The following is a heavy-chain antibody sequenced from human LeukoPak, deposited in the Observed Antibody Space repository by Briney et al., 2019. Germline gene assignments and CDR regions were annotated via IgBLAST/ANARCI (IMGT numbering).Heavy chain of an antibody. CDR1: GYTFTSYD. V-gene: IGHV1-8*01. CDR2: MNPNSGNT. CDR3: AHSRYCSSTSCPTGR. J-gene: IGHJ4*02. D-gene: IGHD2-2*01. Sequence: ASVKVSCKASGYTFTSYDINWVRQATGQGLAWMGWMNPNSGNTGYAQKFQGRVTMTRNTSISTAYMELSSLRSEDTAVYYCAHSRYCSSTSCPTGRWGQGTLVTVSS.